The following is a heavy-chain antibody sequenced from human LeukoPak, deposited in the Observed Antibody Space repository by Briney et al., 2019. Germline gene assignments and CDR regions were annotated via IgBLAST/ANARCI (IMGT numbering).Heavy chain of an antibody. CDR1: GFTFSSYG. V-gene: IGHV3-30*02. CDR3: AKDPAMYSSGWNWFDP. Sequence: GGSLRLSCAASGFTFSSYGMHWVRQAPGKGLEWVAFIRYDGSNKYYADSVKGRFTISRDNSKNTLYLQMNSLRAEDTAVYYCAKDPAMYSSGWNWFDPWGQGTLVTVSS. J-gene: IGHJ5*02. CDR2: IRYDGSNK. D-gene: IGHD6-19*01.